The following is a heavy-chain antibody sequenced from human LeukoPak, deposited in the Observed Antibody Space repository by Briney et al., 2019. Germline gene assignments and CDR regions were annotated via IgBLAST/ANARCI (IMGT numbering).Heavy chain of an antibody. CDR2: TNTDGSST. CDR1: GITFSHYW. CDR3: AKDLYQLLWGGFDY. V-gene: IGHV3-74*01. Sequence: GGSLRLSCEASGITFSHYWMHWARQAPGKGLVWVSRTNTDGSSTSYMDSVKGRFTISRDNSKNTLYLQMNSLRAEDTAVYYCAKDLYQLLWGGFDYWGQGTLVTVSS. D-gene: IGHD2-2*01. J-gene: IGHJ4*02.